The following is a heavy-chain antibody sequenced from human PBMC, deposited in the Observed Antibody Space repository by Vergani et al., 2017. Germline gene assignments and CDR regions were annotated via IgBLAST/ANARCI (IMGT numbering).Heavy chain of an antibody. V-gene: IGHV5-51*01. CDR3: ARQVAVAGKWWGPYYYYGMDV. Sequence: EVQLVQSGAEVKKPGESLKISCKGSGYTFTNYWVGWVRQMPGKGLEWMGIILPGNSDTRYSPSFQGHVTISADKSISTAYLQWSSLKASDTAMYYCARQVAVAGKWWGPYYYYGMDVWGQGTTVTVSS. J-gene: IGHJ6*02. CDR1: GYTFTNYW. CDR2: ILPGNSDT. D-gene: IGHD6-19*01.